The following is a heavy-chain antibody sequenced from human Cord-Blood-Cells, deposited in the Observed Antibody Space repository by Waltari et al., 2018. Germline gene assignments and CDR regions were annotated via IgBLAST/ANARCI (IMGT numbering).Heavy chain of an antibody. CDR3: ARGDYGDYFRYWYFDL. D-gene: IGHD4-17*01. V-gene: IGHV3-7*01. CDR1: GFTFSSYW. Sequence: EVQLVESGGGLVQPGGSLRLSCAASGFTFSSYWMSWVRQAPGKGLEWVANIKQDGSEKYYVDSVKGRFTISRDNTKNSLYLQMNSLRAEDTAVYYCARGDYGDYFRYWYFDLWGRGTLVTVSS. J-gene: IGHJ2*01. CDR2: IKQDGSEK.